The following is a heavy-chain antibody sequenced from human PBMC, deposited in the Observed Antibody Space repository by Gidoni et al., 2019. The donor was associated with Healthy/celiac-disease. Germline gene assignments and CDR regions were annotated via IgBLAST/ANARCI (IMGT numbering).Heavy chain of an antibody. V-gene: IGHV3-30-3*01. CDR1: GFTFSSYA. D-gene: IGHD3-3*01. CDR3: ARVFRGVMIGHDFDY. CDR2: ISYDGSNK. J-gene: IGHJ4*02. Sequence: QVQLVESGGGVVQPGRSLRLSCAASGFTFSSYAMHGVRQAPGKGLEWVAVISYDGSNKYYADSVKGRFTISRDNSKNTLYLQMNSLRAEDTAVYYCARVFRGVMIGHDFDYWGQGTLVTVSS.